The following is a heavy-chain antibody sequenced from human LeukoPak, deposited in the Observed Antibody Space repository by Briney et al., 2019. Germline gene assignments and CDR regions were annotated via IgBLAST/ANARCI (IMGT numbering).Heavy chain of an antibody. J-gene: IGHJ4*02. CDR3: ARENYYDSSGYFDY. CDR2: IIPIFGTA. Sequence: ASVKVSCKASGGTFSSYAISWVRQAPGQGLEWMGRIIPIFGTANYAQKFQGRVTITTDESTSTAYMELSSLRSEDTAVYYCARENYYDSSGYFDYWGQGALVTVSS. CDR1: GGTFSSYA. V-gene: IGHV1-69*05. D-gene: IGHD3-22*01.